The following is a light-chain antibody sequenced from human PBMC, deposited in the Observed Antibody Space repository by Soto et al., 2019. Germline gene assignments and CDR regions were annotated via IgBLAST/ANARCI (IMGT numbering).Light chain of an antibody. J-gene: IGKJ1*01. CDR3: QQRSNWLAWT. Sequence: EIVLTQSPATLSLSPGERATLSCRASQSVNSYLAWYQQKPGQAPRLLIYDASNRATGIPARFSGSGSGTDFTLTISSLEPEDFAVYYCQQRSNWLAWTFGQGTKVEI. V-gene: IGKV3-11*01. CDR1: QSVNSY. CDR2: DAS.